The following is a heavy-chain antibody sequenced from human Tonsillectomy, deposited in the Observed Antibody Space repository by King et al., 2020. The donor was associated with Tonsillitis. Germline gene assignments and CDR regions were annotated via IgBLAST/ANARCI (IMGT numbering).Heavy chain of an antibody. CDR2: ISLDGGKA. D-gene: IGHD3-16*02. V-gene: IGHV3-33*05. Sequence: VQLVESGGAVVQPGESLRLSCAASQITFSPYAMHWVRQAPGKGLEWVALISLDGGKAYYADSVRGRFTMSRDSSKTTVHLQMNNLRADDTAVYYCASPMTYRYFFNFWGQGIMVTVSS. J-gene: IGHJ4*02. CDR3: ASPMTYRYFFNF. CDR1: QITFSPYA.